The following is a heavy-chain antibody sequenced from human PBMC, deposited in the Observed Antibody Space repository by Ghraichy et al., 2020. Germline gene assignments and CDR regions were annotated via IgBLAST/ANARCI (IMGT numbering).Heavy chain of an antibody. CDR3: AREKVVVVPAATGEYYDFWSGGELDY. Sequence: GGSLRLSCAASGFTFSSYWMHWVRQAPGKGLVWVSRINSDGSSTSYADSVKGRFTISRDNAKNTLYLQMNSLRAEDTAVYYCAREKVVVVPAATGEYYDFWSGGELDYWGQGTLVTVSS. CDR2: INSDGSST. V-gene: IGHV3-74*01. D-gene: IGHD3-3*01. CDR1: GFTFSSYW. J-gene: IGHJ4*02.